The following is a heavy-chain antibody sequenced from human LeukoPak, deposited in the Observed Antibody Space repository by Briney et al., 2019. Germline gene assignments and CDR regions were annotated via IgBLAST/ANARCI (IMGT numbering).Heavy chain of an antibody. D-gene: IGHD1-26*01. CDR1: GGSISSSSYY. V-gene: IGHV4-39*01. CDR2: IYYDGST. J-gene: IGHJ5*02. CDR3: ARRATSGWFDP. Sequence: SETLSLTCTVSGGSISSSSYYWGWIRQPPGKGLEWIGSIYYDGSTYFNPSLKTRVTISVDTSRNQFSLRLSSETAADTAVYSCARRATSGWFDPWGQGTLVTVSS.